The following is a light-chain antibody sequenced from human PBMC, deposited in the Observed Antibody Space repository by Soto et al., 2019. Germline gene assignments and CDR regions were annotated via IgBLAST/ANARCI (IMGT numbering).Light chain of an antibody. CDR3: QSYDSSNVV. CDR1: SGSIASNY. V-gene: IGLV6-57*04. Sequence: NFMLTQPHSVSESPGKTVTISCTRSSGSIASNYVQWYQLRPGSAPTTVIYEDDQRPSGVPDRFSGSIARSSNSASLSISGLKTEDEADYFCQSYDSSNVVFGGGTQLTVL. J-gene: IGLJ3*02. CDR2: EDD.